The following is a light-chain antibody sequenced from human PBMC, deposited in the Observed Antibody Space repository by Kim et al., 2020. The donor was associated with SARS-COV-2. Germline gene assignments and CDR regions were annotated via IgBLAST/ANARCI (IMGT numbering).Light chain of an antibody. CDR3: FSYSGGDTYF. CDR1: SSDVVQYDF. J-gene: IGLJ1*01. CDR2: DVN. Sequence: GQSVIISCTGTSSDVVQYDFVSWYQQLPGMAPKLLIYDVNKRPSGTSVRFSGSKSGTTASLTISGLQTDDEADYFCFSYSGGDTYFFGAGTKVTVL. V-gene: IGLV2-11*02.